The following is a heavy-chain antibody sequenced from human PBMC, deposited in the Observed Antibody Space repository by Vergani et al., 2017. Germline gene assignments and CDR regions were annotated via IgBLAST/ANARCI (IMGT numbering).Heavy chain of an antibody. CDR1: GYTFTSYG. CDR3: ARIEFDFWVHPRDFDY. V-gene: IGHV1-18*01. CDR2: SSAYNGNT. J-gene: IGHJ4*02. D-gene: IGHD3/OR15-3a*01. Sequence: QVQLVQSGAEVKKPGASVKVSCKASGYTFTSYGISWVRQAPGQGLEWMGWSSAYNGNTNYAQKFQDRVTVTTDTSTSTAYMELRSLRSDDTAVYYCARIEFDFWVHPRDFDYWGQGTLVTVSS.